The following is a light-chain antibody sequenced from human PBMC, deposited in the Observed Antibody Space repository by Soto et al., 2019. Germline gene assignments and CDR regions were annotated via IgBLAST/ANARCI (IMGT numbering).Light chain of an antibody. Sequence: DIQMTQSPSSLSASVGDRVTITCRASKSISSYVNWYQQKPGKAPRLLISAASTLQSGVPSRFSGGGSGTDFTLTISSLQPEDFATYYCQQSFKTPLAFGQGTRLEIE. V-gene: IGKV1-39*01. CDR2: AAS. CDR3: QQSFKTPLA. CDR1: KSISSY. J-gene: IGKJ5*01.